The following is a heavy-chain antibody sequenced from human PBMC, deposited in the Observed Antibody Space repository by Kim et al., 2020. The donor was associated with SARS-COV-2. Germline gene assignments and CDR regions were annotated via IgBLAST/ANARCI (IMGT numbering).Heavy chain of an antibody. CDR1: GGSFSGYY. V-gene: IGHV4-34*01. Sequence: SETLSLTCAVYGGSFSGYYWSWIRQPPRKGLEWIGEINHSGSTNYNPSLKSRVTISVDTSKNQFSLKLSSVTAADTAVYYCARGGTVDSDYYGSGSYPYWGQGTLVTVSS. J-gene: IGHJ4*02. CDR3: ARGGTVDSDYYGSGSYPY. CDR2: INHSGST. D-gene: IGHD3-10*01.